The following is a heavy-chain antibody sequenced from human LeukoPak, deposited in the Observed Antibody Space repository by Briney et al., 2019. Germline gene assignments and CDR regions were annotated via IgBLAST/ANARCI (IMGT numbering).Heavy chain of an antibody. J-gene: IGHJ6*02. CDR1: GGSMSSDY. V-gene: IGHV4-59*01. Sequence: SETLSLTCTVSGGSMSSDYWSWIRQPPGRGLEWIGHIDYSGSTNYNPSLRSRVTISVDTSKNQFSLMVTSVTAADTAVYYCAREGTYYSRGNRIDVWGQGTTVTVSS. CDR2: IDYSGST. D-gene: IGHD3-10*01. CDR3: AREGTYYSRGNRIDV.